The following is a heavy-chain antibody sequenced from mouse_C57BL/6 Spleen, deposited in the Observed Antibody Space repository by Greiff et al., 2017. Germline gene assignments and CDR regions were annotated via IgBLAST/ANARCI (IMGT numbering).Heavy chain of an antibody. V-gene: IGHV1-39*01. CDR2: FNPNYGTT. J-gene: IGHJ2*01. CDR1: GYSFTDYN. Sequence: VQLQQSGPELVKPGASVKISCKASGYSFTDYNMNWVKQSNGQSLEWIGVFNPNYGTTSSNQKFKGKATVTVDQSSSTAYMQLNSLTSEDSAVYDCASEDSDYLDYWGQGTTRTVSS. CDR3: ASEDSDYLDY.